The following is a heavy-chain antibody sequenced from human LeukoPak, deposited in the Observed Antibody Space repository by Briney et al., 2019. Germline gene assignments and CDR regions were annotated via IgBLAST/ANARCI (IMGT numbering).Heavy chain of an antibody. D-gene: IGHD6-19*01. V-gene: IGHV5-51*01. J-gene: IGHJ4*02. CDR2: IYPGDSDT. CDR1: GCGFTSYW. Sequence: GAALQISCKGSGCGFTSYWIGWVRRLPGKGLEGMGIIYPGDSDTRYSPSFQGQVTISADKSISTAYLQWSSLKASDTAMYYCARHRPLVDSSGWYYYFDYWGQGTLVTVSS. CDR3: ARHRPLVDSSGWYYYFDY.